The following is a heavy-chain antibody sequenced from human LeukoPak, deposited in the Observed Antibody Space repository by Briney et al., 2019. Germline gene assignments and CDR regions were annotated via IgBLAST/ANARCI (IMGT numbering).Heavy chain of an antibody. Sequence: GGSLRLSCAASGFTFSSYEMNWVSQAPGKGLEWVSYISSSGSTISYADPVKRRFTTSRDNAKTSLYLQMNSLRAEDTAVYYCARDPSSYGDYVAVWGKGTTVTVSS. CDR2: ISSSGSTI. D-gene: IGHD4-17*01. J-gene: IGHJ6*04. CDR1: GFTFSSYE. CDR3: ARDPSSYGDYVAV. V-gene: IGHV3-48*03.